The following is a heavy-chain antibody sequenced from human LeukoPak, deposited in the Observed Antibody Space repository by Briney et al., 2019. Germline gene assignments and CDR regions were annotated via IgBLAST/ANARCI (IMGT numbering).Heavy chain of an antibody. CDR2: ISAYNGNT. V-gene: IGHV1-18*01. D-gene: IGHD3-16*02. CDR1: GYTFTSYG. J-gene: IGHJ4*02. Sequence: ASVKVSCKASGYTFTSYGISCVRQAPGQGLEWMGWISAYNGNTNYAQKLQGRVTMTTDTSTSTAYMELRSLRSDDTAVYYCASTRFLTFGGVIVHYYFDYWGQGTLVTVSS. CDR3: ASTRFLTFGGVIVHYYFDY.